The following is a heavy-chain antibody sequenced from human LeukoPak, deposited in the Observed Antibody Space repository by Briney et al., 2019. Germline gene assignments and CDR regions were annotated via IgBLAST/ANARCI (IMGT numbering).Heavy chain of an antibody. D-gene: IGHD3-3*01. V-gene: IGHV1-69*10. Sequence: ASVKVSCKASGGTFSSYAISWVRQAPGQGLEWMGGIIPILGIANYAQKFQGRVTITADKSTSTAYMELSSLRSEDTAVYYCARGGPLTIFGVDTSYGMDVWGQGTTVTVSS. CDR1: GGTFSSYA. J-gene: IGHJ6*02. CDR2: IIPILGIA. CDR3: ARGGPLTIFGVDTSYGMDV.